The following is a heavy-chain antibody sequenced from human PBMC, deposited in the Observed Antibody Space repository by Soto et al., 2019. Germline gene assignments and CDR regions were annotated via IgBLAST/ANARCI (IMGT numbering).Heavy chain of an antibody. D-gene: IGHD4-17*01. V-gene: IGHV3-30-3*01. CDR1: GFTFSSYA. J-gene: IGHJ4*02. CDR3: ARGGATVSAFDY. Sequence: GGSLRLSCAASGFTFSSYAMHWVRQAPGKGLEWVAVISYDGSNKYYADSVKGRFTISRDNSKNTLYLQMNSLSAEDTAVYYCARGGATVSAFDYWGQGTLVTVSS. CDR2: ISYDGSNK.